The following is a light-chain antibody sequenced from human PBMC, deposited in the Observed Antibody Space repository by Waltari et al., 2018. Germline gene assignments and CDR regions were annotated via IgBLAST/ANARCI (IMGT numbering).Light chain of an antibody. J-gene: IGKJ1*01. CDR3: QNHERLPAV. CDR1: QSISRF. Sequence: EIVLTQSPGTLSLSPGERATLSCRASQSISRFLAWYQQKPGQAPRLLIYAASNRATSIPDRFSGSGSGTDFSLTISRLEPEDFAVYFCQNHERLPAVFGQGTKVEIK. V-gene: IGKV3-20*01. CDR2: AAS.